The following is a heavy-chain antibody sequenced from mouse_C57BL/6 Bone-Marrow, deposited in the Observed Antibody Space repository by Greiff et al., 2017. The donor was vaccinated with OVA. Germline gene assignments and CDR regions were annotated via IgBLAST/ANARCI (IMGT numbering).Heavy chain of an antibody. CDR3: AREGDYGNSAWFAY. V-gene: IGHV1-22*01. CDR1: GYTFTDYN. Sequence: VQLQQSGPELVKPGASVKMSCKASGYTFTDYNMHWVKQSHGKSLEWIGYINPNNGGTSYNQKFKGKATLTVNKSSSTAYMELRSLTSEDSAVYYCAREGDYGNSAWFAYWGQGTLVTVSA. CDR2: INPNNGGT. J-gene: IGHJ3*01. D-gene: IGHD2-1*01.